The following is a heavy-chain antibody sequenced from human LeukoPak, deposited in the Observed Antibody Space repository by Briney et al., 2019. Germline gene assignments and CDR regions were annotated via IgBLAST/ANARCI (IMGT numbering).Heavy chain of an antibody. CDR3: ARDYIGFGELHWFDP. J-gene: IGHJ5*02. CDR1: GGSISSGDYY. D-gene: IGHD3-10*01. V-gene: IGHV4-30-4*01. Sequence: PSQTLSLTCTVSGGSISSGDYYWSWIRQPPGKGLEWIGSIYYRGNTYYNPSLKSRVTISVDTSKNQFSLKLSSVTAADTAVYYCARDYIGFGELHWFDPWGQGTLVTVSS. CDR2: IYYRGNT.